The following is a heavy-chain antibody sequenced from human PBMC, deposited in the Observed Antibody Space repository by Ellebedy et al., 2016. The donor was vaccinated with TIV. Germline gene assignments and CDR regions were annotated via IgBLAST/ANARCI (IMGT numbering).Heavy chain of an antibody. Sequence: AASVKVSCKASGYTFIDYHMHWVRQAPGLGLEWMGWINPNSGLAEFAQKFQGRVTMTRDTSIATVYMELSSLRSDDTAIYYCARSMIRSPALRRFDYWGQGTPVTVSS. CDR3: ARSMIRSPALRRFDY. J-gene: IGHJ4*02. V-gene: IGHV1-2*02. D-gene: IGHD3-10*01. CDR1: GYTFIDYH. CDR2: INPNSGLA.